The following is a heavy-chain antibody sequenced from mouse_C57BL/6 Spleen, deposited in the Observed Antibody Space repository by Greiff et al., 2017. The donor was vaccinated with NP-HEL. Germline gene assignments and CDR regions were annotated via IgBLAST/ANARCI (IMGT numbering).Heavy chain of an antibody. J-gene: IGHJ4*01. V-gene: IGHV1-42*01. D-gene: IGHD2-4*01. Sequence: EVQVVESGPELVKPGASVKISCKASGYSFTGYYMNWVKQSPEKSLEWIGEINPSTGGTTYNQKFKAKATLTVDKSSSTAYMQLKSLTSEDSAVYYCARGYDYAYYYAMDYWGQGTSVTVSS. CDR2: INPSTGGT. CDR3: ARGYDYAYYYAMDY. CDR1: GYSFTGYY.